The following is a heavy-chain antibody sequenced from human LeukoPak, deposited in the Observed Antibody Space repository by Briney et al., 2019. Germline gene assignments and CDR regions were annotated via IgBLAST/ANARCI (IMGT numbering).Heavy chain of an antibody. V-gene: IGHV1-18*01. CDR2: ISGNNDNP. J-gene: IGHJ4*02. CDR3: VRHGTSTDDY. CDR1: GYTLSNVG. D-gene: IGHD2-2*01. Sequence: GASVKVSYKTSGYTLSNVGINWGRQAPGQGGEWMGWISGNNDNPNYGQKCQGRFTVTPDTSTSTDYMELRNLTVDDTAVYYCVRHGTSTDDYWGEGTLDSVSS.